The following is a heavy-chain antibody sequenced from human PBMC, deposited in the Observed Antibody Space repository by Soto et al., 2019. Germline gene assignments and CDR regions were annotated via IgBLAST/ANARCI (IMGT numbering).Heavy chain of an antibody. D-gene: IGHD2-21*01. CDR1: GFTFSSYA. V-gene: IGHV3-23*01. J-gene: IGHJ4*02. CDR2: ISGSGGST. CDR3: AKDKGFSGGDWRPFVY. Sequence: EVQLLESGGGLVQPGGSLRLSCAASGFTFSSYAMSWVRQAPGKGLEWVSAISGSGGSTYYADSVKGRFTISRDNSKHTLYLQMNSLRAEDTAVYYCAKDKGFSGGDWRPFVYWGQGTLVTVSS.